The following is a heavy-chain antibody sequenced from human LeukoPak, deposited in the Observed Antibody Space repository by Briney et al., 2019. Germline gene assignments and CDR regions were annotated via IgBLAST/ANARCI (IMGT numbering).Heavy chain of an antibody. Sequence: SETLSLTCSVSGGSIGNYYWNWLRQPAGKGLEWIGRIYASGSTNYNPSLKSRVTISMDKSKNHFSLNLKSGTAADTAFYYCARDFYGDDGHHPFDYWGQGIQVTVSS. CDR1: GGSIGNYY. D-gene: IGHD2/OR15-2a*01. J-gene: IGHJ4*02. CDR2: IYASGST. CDR3: ARDFYGDDGHHPFDY. V-gene: IGHV4-4*07.